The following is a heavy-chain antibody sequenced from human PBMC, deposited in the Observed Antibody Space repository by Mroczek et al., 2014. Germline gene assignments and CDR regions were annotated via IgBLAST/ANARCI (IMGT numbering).Heavy chain of an antibody. CDR1: GFTFSSYG. CDR3: AKDPTYYDFWSGSWTDYYYYYMDV. D-gene: IGHD3-3*01. J-gene: IGHJ6*03. CDR2: ISYDGSNK. V-gene: IGHV3-30*18. Sequence: QVQLQESGGGVVQPGRSLRLSCAASGFTFSSYGMHWVRQAPGKGLEWVAVISYDGSNKYYADSVKGRFTISRDNSKNTLYLQMNSLRAEDTAVYYCAKDPTYYDFWSGSWTDYYYYYMDVWGKGTTVTVSS.